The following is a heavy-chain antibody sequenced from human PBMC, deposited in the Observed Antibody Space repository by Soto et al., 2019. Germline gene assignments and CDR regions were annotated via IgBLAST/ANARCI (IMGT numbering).Heavy chain of an antibody. Sequence: PGWSLRLSCASSGFTFISYAMSWVRQAPGKGLEWVSAISGSGGSTYYADSVKGRFTISRDNSKNTLYLQMNSLRAEDTAVYYCAKVGDHIVVVPAAIDYWGQGTLVTVSS. CDR3: AKVGDHIVVVPAAIDY. CDR2: ISGSGGST. CDR1: GFTFISYA. V-gene: IGHV3-23*01. J-gene: IGHJ4*02. D-gene: IGHD2-2*01.